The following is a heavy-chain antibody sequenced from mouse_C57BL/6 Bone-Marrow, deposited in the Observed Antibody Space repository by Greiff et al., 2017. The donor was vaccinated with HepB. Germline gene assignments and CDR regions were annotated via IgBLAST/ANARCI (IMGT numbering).Heavy chain of an antibody. Sequence: QVQLQQPGAELVRPGPSVKLSCKASGYTFTSYWMHWVKQRPGQGLEWIGVIDPSDSYTNYNQKFKGKATLTVDTSSSTAYMQLSSLTSEDSAVYYCAKGAYWGQGTLVTVSA. CDR2: IDPSDSYT. CDR3: AKGAY. J-gene: IGHJ3*01. CDR1: GYTFTSYW. V-gene: IGHV1-59*01.